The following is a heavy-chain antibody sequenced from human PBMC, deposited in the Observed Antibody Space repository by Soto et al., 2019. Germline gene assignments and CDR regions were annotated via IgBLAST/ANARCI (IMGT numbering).Heavy chain of an antibody. D-gene: IGHD4-17*01. Sequence: GGSLRLSCAASGFTFSSYGMSWVRQAPGKGLEWVSAISGSGGSTYYADSVKGRFTISRDNSKNTLYLQMNSLRAEDTAVYYCAKGTGSYGDYEDGFYFDYWGQGTLVTVSS. CDR1: GFTFSSYG. J-gene: IGHJ4*02. V-gene: IGHV3-23*01. CDR2: ISGSGGST. CDR3: AKGTGSYGDYEDGFYFDY.